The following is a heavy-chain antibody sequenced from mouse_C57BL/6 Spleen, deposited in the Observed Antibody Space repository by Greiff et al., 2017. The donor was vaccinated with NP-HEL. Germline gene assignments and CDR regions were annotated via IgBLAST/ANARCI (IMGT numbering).Heavy chain of an antibody. V-gene: IGHV1-64*01. CDR3: APSDCGNYGKNYDAMDY. J-gene: IGHJ4*01. Sequence: QVQLQQPGAELVKPGASVKLSCKASGYTFTSYWMHWVKQRPGQGLEWIGMIHPNSGSTNYNEKFKSKATLTVDKSSSTAYMQLSSLTSEDSAVYYCAPSDCGNYGKNYDAMDYWGQGTPVTVSS. CDR1: GYTFTSYW. D-gene: IGHD2-1*01. CDR2: IHPNSGST.